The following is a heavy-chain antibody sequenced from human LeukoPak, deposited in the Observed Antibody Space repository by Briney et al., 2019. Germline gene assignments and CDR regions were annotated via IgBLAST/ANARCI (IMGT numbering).Heavy chain of an antibody. CDR3: ARADYGSGLAPTDY. D-gene: IGHD3-10*01. CDR1: GGSINNYY. V-gene: IGHV4-59*01. Sequence: SETLSLTCTVSGGSINNYYWSWIRQPPGKGLEWIGYIYYSGSTNYNPSLKSRVTISVDTSKNQFSLKLNSVTAADTAVYYCARADYGSGLAPTDYWGQGTLVTVSS. J-gene: IGHJ4*02. CDR2: IYYSGST.